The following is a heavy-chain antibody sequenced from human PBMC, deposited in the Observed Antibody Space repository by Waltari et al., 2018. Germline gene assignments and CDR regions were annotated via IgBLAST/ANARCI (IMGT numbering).Heavy chain of an antibody. J-gene: IGHJ4*02. CDR2: ISSTSNTI. CDR1: GFTFSNYS. Sequence: EVQLVESGGGLVQPGGSLRLSCITSGFTFSNYSMNWVRQAPGKGLEWVSYISSTSNTISYADSVKCRFTISRDNAKHSLYLQMNSLRAEDMAVYYCARGGAAEENDYWGQGTLVTVSS. V-gene: IGHV3-48*01. CDR3: ARGGAAEENDY. D-gene: IGHD6-13*01.